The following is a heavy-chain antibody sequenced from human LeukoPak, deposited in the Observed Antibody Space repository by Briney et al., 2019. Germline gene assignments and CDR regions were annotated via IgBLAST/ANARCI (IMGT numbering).Heavy chain of an antibody. CDR2: IYNDGST. Sequence: TGGSLRLSCAASGFAVSRNYMTWVRQAPGKGLEWVSVIYNDGSTFYADSVKGRFTISRDNAKNTVYLQMNNLRVEDTAVYYCARGPWDCWGQGTLVTVSS. CDR1: GFAVSRNY. J-gene: IGHJ4*02. V-gene: IGHV3-53*05. CDR3: ARGPWDC.